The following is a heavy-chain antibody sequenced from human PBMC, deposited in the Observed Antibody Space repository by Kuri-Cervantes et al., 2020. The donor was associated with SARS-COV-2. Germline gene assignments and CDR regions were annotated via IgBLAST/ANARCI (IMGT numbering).Heavy chain of an antibody. D-gene: IGHD3-22*01. J-gene: IGHJ3*02. CDR3: VRFRYYDSSRHASDI. V-gene: IGHV1-46*01. CDR1: GYTFTSFY. CDR2: INPTVGDT. Sequence: GGSLRLSCKASGYTFTSFYVHWVRQAPGQGLEWLAIINPTVGDTTYAQKFQGRVTMTRDTSTSTVYMELSSLTSEDTAVYYCVRFRYYDSSRHASDIWGQGTMVTVSS.